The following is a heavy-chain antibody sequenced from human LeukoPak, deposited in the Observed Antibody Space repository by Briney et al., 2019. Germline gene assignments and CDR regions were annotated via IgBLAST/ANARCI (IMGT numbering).Heavy chain of an antibody. J-gene: IGHJ4*02. CDR2: ISTYNANT. CDR1: GYSFINSG. D-gene: IGHD1-20*01. V-gene: IGHV1-18*01. CDR3: ARDHNWNPLAC. Sequence: ASVKVSCKASGYSFINSGISWVRQAPGQGLEWMGWISTYNANTKYAQNLQGRVTMTTDTSTSTAYMELRGLRSDDTAVYYCARDHNWNPLACWGQGTLVTVSS.